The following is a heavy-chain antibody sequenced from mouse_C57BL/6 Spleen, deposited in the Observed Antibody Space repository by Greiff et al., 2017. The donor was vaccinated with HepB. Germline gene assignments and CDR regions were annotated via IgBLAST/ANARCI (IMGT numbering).Heavy chain of an antibody. CDR3: ARPHYYGISDY. D-gene: IGHD1-1*01. CDR1: GYAFTNYL. J-gene: IGHJ2*01. Sequence: VQLQQSGAELVRPGTSVKVSCKASGYAFTNYLIEWVKQRPGQGLEWIGVINPGSGGTNYNEKFKGKATLTADKSSSTAYMQLSSLTSGDSAVYFCARPHYYGISDYWGQGTTLTVSS. V-gene: IGHV1-54*01. CDR2: INPGSGGT.